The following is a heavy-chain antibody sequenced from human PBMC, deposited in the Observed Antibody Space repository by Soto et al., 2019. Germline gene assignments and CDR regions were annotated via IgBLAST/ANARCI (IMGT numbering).Heavy chain of an antibody. CDR1: GGSISSYY. D-gene: IGHD6-19*01. CDR2: IYYSGST. CDR3: ARGFDGGSGWFYYLDY. J-gene: IGHJ4*02. Sequence: SETLSLTCTVSGGSISSYYWSWIRQPPGKGLEWIGYIYYSGSTNYNPSLKSRVTISVDTSKNQFSLKLSSVTAADTAVYYCARGFDGGSGWFYYLDYWGQGTLVTVSS. V-gene: IGHV4-59*01.